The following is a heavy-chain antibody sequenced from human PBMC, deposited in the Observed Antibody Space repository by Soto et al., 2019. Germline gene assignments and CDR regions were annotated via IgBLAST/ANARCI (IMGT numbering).Heavy chain of an antibody. CDR1: GFTFSSYA. CDR2: ISGSGGRT. CDR3: ARRSSGWYFDY. J-gene: IGHJ4*02. Sequence: EVQLLESGGGLVQPGGSLRLSCAASGFTFSSYAMSWFRQSPGKGLEWVSAISGSGGRTYSADAVKGRFTISRDNSKNTLYLQMNSLRAEDTAVYYCARRSSGWYFDYWGQGTLVTVSS. D-gene: IGHD6-19*01. V-gene: IGHV3-23*01.